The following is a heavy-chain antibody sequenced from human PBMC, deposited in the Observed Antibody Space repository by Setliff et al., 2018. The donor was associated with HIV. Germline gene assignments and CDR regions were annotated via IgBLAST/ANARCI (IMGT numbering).Heavy chain of an antibody. J-gene: IGHJ6*03. V-gene: IGHV4-59*01. D-gene: IGHD6-19*01. CDR3: ARLGDNSGYYYYHYMDV. CDR2: VFYSGGA. Sequence: SETLSLTWTVSGGSLSSYYWSWIRQPPGKGLEWIGIVFYSGGANYNPSLQSRITMSVDKSKNQFSLKLSSVTAADTAVYYCARLGDNSGYYYYHYMDVWGKGTTVTVSS. CDR1: GGSLSSYY.